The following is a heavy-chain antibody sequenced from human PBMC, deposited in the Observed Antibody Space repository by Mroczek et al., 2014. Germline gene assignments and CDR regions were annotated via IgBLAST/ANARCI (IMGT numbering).Heavy chain of an antibody. D-gene: IGHD3-3*01. CDR2: LVVVVVST. CDR1: GFTFSQHA. J-gene: IGHJ4*02. V-gene: IGHV3-23*01. Sequence: VQLWKLGRLGQPGGSVXLSCAASGFTFSQHAMSWVRQAPGKGLEWVSALVVVVVSTYYADSVKGRFTISRDNSKNTLYLQMNSLRAEDTAVYYCAKAAYDFWSGYYYFDYWGQGTLVTVSS. CDR3: AKAAYDFWSGYYYFDY.